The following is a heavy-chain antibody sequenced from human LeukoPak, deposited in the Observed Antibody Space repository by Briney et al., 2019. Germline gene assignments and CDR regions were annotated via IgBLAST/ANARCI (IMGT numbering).Heavy chain of an antibody. J-gene: IGHJ4*02. CDR1: GFTFSSYS. D-gene: IGHD3-3*01. CDR2: ISSSSGTI. CDR3: ARDWGHGFGVVIIGF. Sequence: GGSLRLSCAASGFTFSSYSMNWDRQAPGMGLEWVSYISSSSGTIYYADSVKGRFTISRDNAKNSLYLQMNSLRAEDTAVYYCARDWGHGFGVVIIGFWGQGTLVTVSS. V-gene: IGHV3-48*01.